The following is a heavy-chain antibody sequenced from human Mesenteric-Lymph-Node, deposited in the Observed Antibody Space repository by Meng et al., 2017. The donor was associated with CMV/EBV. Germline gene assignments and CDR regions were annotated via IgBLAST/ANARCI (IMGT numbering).Heavy chain of an antibody. D-gene: IGHD1-26*01. J-gene: IGHJ4*02. V-gene: IGHV4-38-2*02. CDR2: IYHNGYT. CDR1: GYSITSGSY. Sequence: SETLSLTCTVSGYSITSGSYWGWIRQPQGKGLEWIGSIYHNGYTYYTPSLKSRLTISVDTSKNHFSLRLSSVTAADSAVYYCARSSGSYWADFDYWGQGTLVTVSS. CDR3: ARSSGSYWADFDY.